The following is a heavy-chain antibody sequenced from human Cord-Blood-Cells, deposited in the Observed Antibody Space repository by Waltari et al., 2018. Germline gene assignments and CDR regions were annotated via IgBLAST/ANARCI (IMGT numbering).Heavy chain of an antibody. CDR3: ARRAFDSSNLLDY. Sequence: EAQLVQSGAEVKKPGESLKISCKGSGYSFTSYWIGWVRQMPGKGLEWMGIIYPGGANTGYAPTFQGKVTISADKSISTAYMQWSSLKSSDTAMYYCARRAFDSSNLLDYWGQGTLVTVSS. CDR1: GYSFTSYW. CDR2: IYPGGANT. D-gene: IGHD6-13*01. J-gene: IGHJ4*02. V-gene: IGHV5-51*01.